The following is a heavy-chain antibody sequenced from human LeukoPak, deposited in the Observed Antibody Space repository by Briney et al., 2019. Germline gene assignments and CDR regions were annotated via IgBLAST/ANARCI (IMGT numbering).Heavy chain of an antibody. D-gene: IGHD4-17*01. CDR1: GGSISSSSYY. J-gene: IGHJ4*02. V-gene: IGHV4-39*07. Sequence: SETLSLTCTVSGGSISSSSYYWGWIRQPPGKGLGWIGSIYYSGSTYYNPSLKSRVTISVNTSKNQFSLKLSSVTAADTAVYYCARKYGAQGEFDYWGQGTLLTVSS. CDR2: IYYSGST. CDR3: ARKYGAQGEFDY.